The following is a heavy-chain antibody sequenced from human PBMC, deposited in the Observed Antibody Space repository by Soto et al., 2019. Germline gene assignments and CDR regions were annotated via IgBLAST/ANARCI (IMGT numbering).Heavy chain of an antibody. Sequence: SETLSLTCTGSGGSISSYYWSWIRQPPGKGLEWIGYIYYSGSTNYNPSLKSRVTISVDTSKNQFSLKLSSVTAADTAVYYCARRGRGSLLDYWGQGTLVTVSS. D-gene: IGHD5-12*01. J-gene: IGHJ4*02. CDR3: ARRGRGSLLDY. CDR2: IYYSGST. CDR1: GGSISSYY. V-gene: IGHV4-59*08.